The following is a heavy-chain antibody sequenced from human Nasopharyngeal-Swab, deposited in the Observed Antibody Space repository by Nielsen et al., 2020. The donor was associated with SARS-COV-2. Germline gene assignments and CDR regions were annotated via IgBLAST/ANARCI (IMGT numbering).Heavy chain of an antibody. CDR2: IYYSGST. Sequence: WIRQPPGKGLEWIGSIYYSGSTYYNPSLKSRVTISVDTSKNQFSLKLSSVTAADTAVYYCARDRNFVWNGAVELDYWGQGTLVTVSS. CDR3: ARDRNFVWNGAVELDY. J-gene: IGHJ4*02. D-gene: IGHD1-1*01. V-gene: IGHV4-39*07.